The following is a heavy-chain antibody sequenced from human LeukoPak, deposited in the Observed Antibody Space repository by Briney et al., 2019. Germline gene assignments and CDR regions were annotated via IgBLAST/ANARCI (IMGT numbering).Heavy chain of an antibody. J-gene: IGHJ4*02. Sequence: SQTLSLTCGISGDSVSINSAVWNWIRQSPSRGLEWLGRTYYRSKWYNDYAESVKSRITVNPDTSKNQFSLQLNSVTPEDTGVYYCAQGGAAAGFDYWGQGTLVTVSS. D-gene: IGHD6-25*01. CDR1: GDSVSINSAV. CDR3: AQGGAAAGFDY. CDR2: TYYRSKWYN. V-gene: IGHV6-1*01.